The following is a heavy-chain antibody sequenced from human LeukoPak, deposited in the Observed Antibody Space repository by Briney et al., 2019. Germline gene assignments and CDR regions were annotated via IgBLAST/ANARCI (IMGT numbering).Heavy chain of an antibody. CDR1: GYSFTGHY. J-gene: IGHJ4*02. V-gene: IGHV1-2*02. CDR2: INPKSGGT. Sequence: ASVKVSCKASGYSFTGHYMHWVRQAPGQGLEWMGWINPKSGGTNYAQKFQGRVTMTRDTSISTAYMDMSSLRSDDTAIYYCTKAPIVSCSGAFCYPFDSWGQGTLVTVSS. D-gene: IGHD2-15*01. CDR3: TKAPIVSCSGAFCYPFDS.